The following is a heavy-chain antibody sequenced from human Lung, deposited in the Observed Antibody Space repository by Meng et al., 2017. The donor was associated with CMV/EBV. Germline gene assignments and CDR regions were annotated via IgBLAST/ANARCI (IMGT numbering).Heavy chain of an antibody. CDR2: ISAAGDT. CDR3: ARVSIQSGFGMDV. J-gene: IGHJ6*02. CDR1: GFTFSYYD. D-gene: IGHD3-3*01. V-gene: IGHV3-13*01. Sequence: GGSXRLXXAASGFTFSYYDMHWVRQVTGKSLEWVSAISAAGDTYYPDSLKGRFSVSRKNGNNSVYLQMNSLGAGDTAVYYCARVSIQSGFGMDVWGQGTTVTVAS.